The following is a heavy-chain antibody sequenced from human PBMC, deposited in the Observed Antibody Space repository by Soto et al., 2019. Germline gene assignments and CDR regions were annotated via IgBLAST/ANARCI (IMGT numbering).Heavy chain of an antibody. CDR3: AHSRTAIKTVTPDY. CDR2: IYWDDDM. V-gene: IGHV2-5*02. Sequence: QITLKESGPTLVKPTQTLTLTCTFSGFSLSTSGVGVGWIRQPPGKALEWLALIYWDDDMRYSPSLKSRLTITKDTSKNQVVLTMTNMDPVDTATYYCAHSRTAIKTVTPDYWGQGTLVTVSS. D-gene: IGHD4-17*01. J-gene: IGHJ4*02. CDR1: GFSLSTSGVG.